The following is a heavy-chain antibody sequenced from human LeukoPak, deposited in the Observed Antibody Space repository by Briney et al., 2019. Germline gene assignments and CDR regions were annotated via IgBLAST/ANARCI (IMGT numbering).Heavy chain of an antibody. J-gene: IGHJ4*02. CDR3: ATTFPGTYEGLYYFDN. D-gene: IGHD3-10*01. V-gene: IGHV4-34*01. CDR1: GGSFSGYS. CDR2: IDHSGSS. Sequence: SETLSLTCAVYGGSFSGYSWNWIRQPPGKGLDWIGEIDHSGSSNYSPSLKSRVTISLDTSKNQFSLKLTSITAADTAVYYCATTFPGTYEGLYYFDNWGQGTLVTVSS.